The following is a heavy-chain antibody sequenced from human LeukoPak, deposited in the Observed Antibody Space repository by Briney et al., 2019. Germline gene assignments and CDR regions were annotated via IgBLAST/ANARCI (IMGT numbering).Heavy chain of an antibody. J-gene: IGHJ3*02. V-gene: IGHV4-59*08. Sequence: SETLSLTCTVSGGSISSYYWSWIRQPPGKGLEWIGYIYYSGSTNYNPSLKSRVTISVDTSKNQFSLKLSSVTAADTAVYYCARHPAVVTGKGAFDIWGQGTMVTVSS. CDR1: GGSISSYY. CDR3: ARHPAVVTGKGAFDI. CDR2: IYYSGST. D-gene: IGHD4-23*01.